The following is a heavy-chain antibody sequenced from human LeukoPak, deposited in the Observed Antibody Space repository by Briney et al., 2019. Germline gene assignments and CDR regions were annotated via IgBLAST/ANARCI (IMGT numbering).Heavy chain of an antibody. CDR1: GFTFSNHA. Sequence: GGSLRLSCAASGFTFSNHAMSWVGQAPGKGLEWVSGISGSGGSTYYADSVRGRFTISRDNSKNTVYLQMNSLRAEDTAVYYCAKRYYSDSSGYLGSLNYWGQGTLVTVSS. J-gene: IGHJ4*02. CDR2: ISGSGGST. D-gene: IGHD3-22*01. CDR3: AKRYYSDSSGYLGSLNY. V-gene: IGHV3-23*01.